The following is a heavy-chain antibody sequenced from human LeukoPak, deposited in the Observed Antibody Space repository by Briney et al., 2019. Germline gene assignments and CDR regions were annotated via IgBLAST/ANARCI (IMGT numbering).Heavy chain of an antibody. Sequence: SVKVSCKAYGGTFSSYAISWVRQAPGQGLEWMGGIIPIFGTANYALKFQGRVTMTRDMSTSTVYMELSSLRSEDTAVYYCARGRGDGYNFDYWGQGTLVTVSS. V-gene: IGHV1-69*05. D-gene: IGHD5-24*01. J-gene: IGHJ4*02. CDR3: ARGRGDGYNFDY. CDR2: IIPIFGTA. CDR1: GGTFSSYA.